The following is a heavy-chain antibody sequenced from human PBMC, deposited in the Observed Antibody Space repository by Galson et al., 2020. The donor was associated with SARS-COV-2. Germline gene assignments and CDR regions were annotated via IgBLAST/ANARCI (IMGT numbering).Heavy chain of an antibody. Sequence: NSGGSLRLSCAASGFTFSSYSMNWVRQAPGKGLEWVSSISSSSSYIYYADSVKGRFTISRDNAKNSLYLQMNSLRAEDTAVYYCARDTQDFITIFNWFDPWGQGTLVTVSS. D-gene: IGHD3-3*01. CDR1: GFTFSSYS. V-gene: IGHV3-21*01. CDR3: ARDTQDFITIFNWFDP. CDR2: ISSSSSYI. J-gene: IGHJ5*02.